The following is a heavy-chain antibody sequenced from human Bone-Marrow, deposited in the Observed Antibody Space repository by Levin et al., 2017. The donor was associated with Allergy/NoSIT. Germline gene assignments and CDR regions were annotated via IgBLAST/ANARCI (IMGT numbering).Heavy chain of an antibody. CDR3: AKGGGISGYYYVDV. J-gene: IGHJ6*03. Sequence: GESLKISCASSGFTFEDYAMHWVRQAPGKGLEWVSLISGDGGRTYYGDSVKGRFTVSRDNSRKSLFVQMNSLRVEDSGLYYCAKGGGISGYYYVDVWGKGTTVIVSS. D-gene: IGHD3-16*01. CDR1: GFTFEDYA. CDR2: ISGDGGRT. V-gene: IGHV3-43D*04.